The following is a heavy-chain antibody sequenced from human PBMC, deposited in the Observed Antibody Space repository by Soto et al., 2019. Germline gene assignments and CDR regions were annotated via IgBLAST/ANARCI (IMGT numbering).Heavy chain of an antibody. J-gene: IGHJ4*02. CDR3: AREGRGKKAGYNGLVSLGY. Sequence: ASVKVSCKVSGSRFSNYVISWVRQAPGHGLEWLGRIIPIFNSTKYAQSFQGRVTITADKSTSTASLELSSLRSDDTAVYYCAREGRGKKAGYNGLVSLGYWGQGTLVTV. CDR2: IIPIFNST. D-gene: IGHD2-2*02. V-gene: IGHV1-69*06. CDR1: GSRFSNYV.